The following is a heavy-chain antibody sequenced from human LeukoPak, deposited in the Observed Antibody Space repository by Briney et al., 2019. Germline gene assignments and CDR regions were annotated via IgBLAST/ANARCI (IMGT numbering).Heavy chain of an antibody. CDR3: AXXXMVAATPRVNAFDI. V-gene: IGHV1-69*04. J-gene: IGHJ3*02. D-gene: IGHD2-15*01. CDR1: GGTFSSYA. Sequence: GASVKVSCKASGGTFSSYAISWVRQAPGQGLEWMGRIIPILGIANYAQKFQGRVTITADKSTSTAYMELSSLRSEDTAVYYCAXXXMVAATPRVNAFDIWGQGTMVTVSS. CDR2: IIPILGIA.